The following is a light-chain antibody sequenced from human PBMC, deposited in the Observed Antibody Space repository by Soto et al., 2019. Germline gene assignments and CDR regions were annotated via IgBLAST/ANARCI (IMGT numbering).Light chain of an antibody. CDR3: QQDYNVPA. CDR2: AAS. J-gene: IGKJ2*01. CDR1: QSVSSIY. V-gene: IGKV3D-7*01. Sequence: PGERATLSCRASQSVSSIYISWYQTKPGQAPRRLIYAASTRSTGIPARFSGSGSGTDFTLSISSLQPEASAVYFCQQDYNVPAFRQWTKLEIK.